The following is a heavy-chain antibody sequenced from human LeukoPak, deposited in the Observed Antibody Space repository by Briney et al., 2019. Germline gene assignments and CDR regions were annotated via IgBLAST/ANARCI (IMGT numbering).Heavy chain of an antibody. CDR2: IYYSGST. V-gene: IGHV4-39*01. CDR1: GGSISSSSYY. CDR3: ARGFYGSGSYSPPYYYMDV. Sequence: SSETLSLTCTVSGGSISSSSYYWGWIHQPPGKGLEWIGTIYYSGSTYYNPSLKSRVTISVDTSKNQFSLKLSSVTAADTAVYYCARGFYGSGSYSPPYYYMDVWGKGTTVTISS. D-gene: IGHD3-10*01. J-gene: IGHJ6*03.